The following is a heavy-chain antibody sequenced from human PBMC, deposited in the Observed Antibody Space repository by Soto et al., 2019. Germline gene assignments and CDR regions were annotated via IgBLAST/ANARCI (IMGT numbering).Heavy chain of an antibody. CDR1: GFTFTTYA. V-gene: IGHV1-3*01. J-gene: IGHJ4*02. D-gene: IGHD2-21*02. CDR3: ARDLCSCDCNDFDY. Sequence: QVQVVQSGAEVKKPGASVKVSCKASGFTFTTYAIHWVRQAPGQRLEWMGWIHAGNGNTKSSQKFQDRLTITRDTSASTAYMELSSLRSEDSAVYYCARDLCSCDCNDFDYWGQGTLVTVSS. CDR2: IHAGNGNT.